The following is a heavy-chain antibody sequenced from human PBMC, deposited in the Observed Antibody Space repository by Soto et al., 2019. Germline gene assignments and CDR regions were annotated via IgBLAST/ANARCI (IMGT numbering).Heavy chain of an antibody. CDR3: AHRTYYYCSGSYYHDAFDI. V-gene: IGHV2-5*02. CDR1: GFSLSTSGVG. J-gene: IGHJ3*02. CDR2: IYWDDDK. Sequence: QITLKESGPTLVKPTQTLTLTCTFSGFSLSTSGVGVGWIRQPPGKALEWLALIYWDDDKRYSPSLKSRLTITKDTSKNQVVLTMTDMDPVDTATFYCAHRTYYYCSGSYYHDAFDIWGQGAMVTVSS. D-gene: IGHD3-10*01.